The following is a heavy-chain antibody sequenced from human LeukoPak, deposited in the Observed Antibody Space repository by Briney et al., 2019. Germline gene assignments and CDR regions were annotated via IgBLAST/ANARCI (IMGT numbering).Heavy chain of an antibody. D-gene: IGHD2/OR15-2a*01. CDR1: GGTFSSYA. J-gene: IGHJ5*02. Sequence: ASVKVSCKASGGTFSSYAISWVRQAPGQGLECMGRIIPILGIANYAQKFQGRVTITADKSTSTAYMELSSLRSEDTAVYYCARETPPLFYYAFDPWGQGTLVTVSS. CDR3: ARETPPLFYYAFDP. V-gene: IGHV1-69*04. CDR2: IIPILGIA.